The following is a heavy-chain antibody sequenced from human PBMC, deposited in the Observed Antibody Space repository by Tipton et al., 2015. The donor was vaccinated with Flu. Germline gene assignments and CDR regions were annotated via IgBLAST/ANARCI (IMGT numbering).Heavy chain of an antibody. D-gene: IGHD3-22*01. Sequence: SLRLSCAASGFTFSDYWMDWVRQAPGKGLEWVANINQDGSERYSVDSVKGRFTISRDNAKNSLYLQMNSLRAEDTAVYYCARVSDSSAYYYQYYFDYWGQGTLVTVSS. CDR1: GFTFSDYW. CDR3: ARVSDSSAYYYQYYFDY. V-gene: IGHV3-7*01. J-gene: IGHJ4*02. CDR2: INQDGSER.